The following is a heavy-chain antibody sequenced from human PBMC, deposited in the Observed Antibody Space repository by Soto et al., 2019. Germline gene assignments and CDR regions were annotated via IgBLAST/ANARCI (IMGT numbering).Heavy chain of an antibody. J-gene: IGHJ6*03. CDR2: ISAYNGNT. D-gene: IGHD2-2*01. Sequence: ASVKVSCKASGYTFTSYGISWVRQAPGQGLEWMGWISAYNGNTNYAQKLQGRVTMTTDTSTSTAYRGLRSLRSDDTAVYYCATTAARGGYYYYYYMDVWGKGTTVTVSS. CDR3: ATTAARGGYYYYYYMDV. V-gene: IGHV1-18*01. CDR1: GYTFTSYG.